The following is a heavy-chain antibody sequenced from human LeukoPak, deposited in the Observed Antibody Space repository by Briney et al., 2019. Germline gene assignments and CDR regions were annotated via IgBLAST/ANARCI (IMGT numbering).Heavy chain of an antibody. Sequence: NPSETLSLTCAVYGGSFSGYYWSWIRQPPGKGLEWIGEINHSGSTNYNPSLKSRVTISVDTSKNQFSLKLSSVTAADTAVYYCARGFRYCSGGSCYPGVNWFDPWGQGTLVTVSS. J-gene: IGHJ5*02. V-gene: IGHV4-34*01. CDR2: INHSGST. CDR1: GGSFSGYY. CDR3: ARGFRYCSGGSCYPGVNWFDP. D-gene: IGHD2-15*01.